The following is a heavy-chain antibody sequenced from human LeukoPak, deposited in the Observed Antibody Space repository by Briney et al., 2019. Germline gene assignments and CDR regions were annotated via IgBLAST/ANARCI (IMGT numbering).Heavy chain of an antibody. V-gene: IGHV4-39*01. CDR2: IYYSGST. CDR3: ARGSGSYYICDAFDI. Sequence: SETLSLTCTVSGGSISSSSYYWGWIRQPPGKGLEWIGSIYYSGSTYYNPSLKSRVTISVDTSKNQFSLKLSSVTAADTAVYYSARGSGSYYICDAFDIWGQGTMVTVSS. J-gene: IGHJ3*02. CDR1: GGSISSSSYY. D-gene: IGHD1-26*01.